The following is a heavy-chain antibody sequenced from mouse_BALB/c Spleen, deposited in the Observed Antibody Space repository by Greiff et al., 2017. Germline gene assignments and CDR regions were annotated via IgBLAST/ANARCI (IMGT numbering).Heavy chain of an antibody. V-gene: IGHV5-17*02. CDR1: GFTFSSFG. J-gene: IGHJ4*01. CDR3: ARSGTMITLYYAMYY. D-gene: IGHD2-4*01. Sequence: DVKLVESGGGLVQPGGSRKLSCAASGFTFSSFGMHWVRQAPEKGLEWVAYISSGSSTIYYADTVKGRFTIARDNPKNTLCLQMTSLRSEDTAMYYCARSGTMITLYYAMYYWGQGTSVTVSS. CDR2: ISSGSSTI.